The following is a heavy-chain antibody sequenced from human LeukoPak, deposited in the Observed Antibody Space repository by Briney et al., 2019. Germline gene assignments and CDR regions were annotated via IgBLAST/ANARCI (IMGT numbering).Heavy chain of an antibody. V-gene: IGHV5-51*01. CDR3: ARRGEYDQHKNFIAVAPVATQASWSFDL. D-gene: IGHD2-2*01. Sequence: KCGESLKISCKGSGYSFISYWIGWVRQMPGKGLEWMGIIYPGDSDTRYSPSFQGQVTISADKSISTAYLQWSSLKASDTAMYYCARRGEYDQHKNFIAVAPVATQASWSFDLWGRGTLVTVSS. J-gene: IGHJ2*01. CDR1: GYSFISYW. CDR2: IYPGDSDT.